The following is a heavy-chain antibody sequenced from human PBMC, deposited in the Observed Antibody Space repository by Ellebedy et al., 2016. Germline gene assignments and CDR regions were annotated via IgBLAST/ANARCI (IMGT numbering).Heavy chain of an antibody. D-gene: IGHD1-26*01. V-gene: IGHV1-18*01. CDR2: ISAYSGTT. CDR1: GYSFPSYG. J-gene: IGHJ4*02. Sequence: ASVKVSCKASGYSFPSYGITWLRQAPGQGLEWMGWISAYSGTTNYLQNLQGRVTMTTDTSTSTAYMELRILRSDDTAVYYCARSRGGTYQYYFDSWGQGTLVAVSS. CDR3: ARSRGGTYQYYFDS.